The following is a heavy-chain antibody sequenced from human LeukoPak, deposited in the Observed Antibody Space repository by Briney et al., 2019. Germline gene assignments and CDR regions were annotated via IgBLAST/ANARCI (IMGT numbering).Heavy chain of an antibody. Sequence: PGRSLRLSCAASGFTFYDYAMHWVRQAPGKGLEGVSGISWNRGSIGYADSVKGRFTISRDNAKTSLYLQMNSLRAEDTALYYCAKDIFTGIAVAGIFDHWGQGALVTVSS. CDR1: GFTFYDYA. D-gene: IGHD6-19*01. CDR2: ISWNRGSI. V-gene: IGHV3-9*01. J-gene: IGHJ4*02. CDR3: AKDIFTGIAVAGIFDH.